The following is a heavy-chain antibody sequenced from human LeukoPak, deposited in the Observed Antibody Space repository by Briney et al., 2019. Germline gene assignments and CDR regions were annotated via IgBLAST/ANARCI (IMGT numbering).Heavy chain of an antibody. V-gene: IGHV4-34*01. D-gene: IGHD5-18*01. J-gene: IGHJ4*02. CDR3: ARADTAMGKFDY. CDR1: GGSFSGYY. Sequence: PSETLSLTCAVYGGSFSGYYWSWIRQPPGKGLEWIGEINHSGSTNYNPSLKSRVTISVDTSKNQFSLKLSSVTAADTAVYYCARADTAMGKFDYWGQGTLVTVSS. CDR2: INHSGST.